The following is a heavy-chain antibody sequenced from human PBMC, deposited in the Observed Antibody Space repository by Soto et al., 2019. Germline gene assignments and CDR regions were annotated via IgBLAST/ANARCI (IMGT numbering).Heavy chain of an antibody. D-gene: IGHD3-3*01. CDR3: ARDLPDYDFWSGAVDY. J-gene: IGHJ4*02. Sequence: QVQLVESGGGVVQPGRSLRLSCAASGFTFSSYGMHWVRQAPGKGLEWVAVIWYDGSNKYYADSVKGRFTISRDNSKNTLYLQMNSLRAEDTAVYYCARDLPDYDFWSGAVDYWGQGTLVTVSS. CDR1: GFTFSSYG. CDR2: IWYDGSNK. V-gene: IGHV3-33*01.